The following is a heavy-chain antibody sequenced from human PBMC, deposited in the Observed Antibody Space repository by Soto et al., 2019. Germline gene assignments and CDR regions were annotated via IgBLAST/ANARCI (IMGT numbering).Heavy chain of an antibody. D-gene: IGHD2-2*03. CDR1: GGSISSGGYY. J-gene: IGHJ5*02. V-gene: IGHV4-31*03. CDR3: ARESRGYCSSTSCYGNWFDP. CDR2: IYYSGST. Sequence: SETLSLTCTVSGGSISSGGYYWSWIRQHPGKGLEWIGYIYYSGSTYYNPSLKSRVTISVDTSKNQFSLKLSSVTAADTAVYYCARESRGYCSSTSCYGNWFDPRGQGTLVTVSS.